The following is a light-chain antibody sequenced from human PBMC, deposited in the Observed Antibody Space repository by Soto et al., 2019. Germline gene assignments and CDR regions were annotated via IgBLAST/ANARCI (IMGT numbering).Light chain of an antibody. CDR2: DVT. J-gene: IGLJ1*01. CDR1: SSDVGNNNY. V-gene: IGLV2-14*01. CDR3: SSFTGSSYV. Sequence: QSALTQPASVPGSPGQSITISCTGTSSDVGNNNYVSWYQQNPGKAPKVMICDVTNRPSGVSNRFSGSKSGNTASLTISGLQAEDEADYYCSSFTGSSYVFGTGTKLTVL.